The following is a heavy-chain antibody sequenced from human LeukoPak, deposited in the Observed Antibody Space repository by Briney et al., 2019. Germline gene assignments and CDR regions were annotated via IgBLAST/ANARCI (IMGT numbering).Heavy chain of an antibody. CDR2: ISYDGSNK. D-gene: IGHD6-19*01. Sequence: PGGSLRLSCAASGFTFSSYAMHWVRQAPGKGLEWVAVISYDGSNKYYADSVKGRFTISRDNSKNTLYLQMNSLRAEDTAVYYCAKEGAVAGTDKIFDYWGQGTLVTVSS. V-gene: IGHV3-30*04. CDR3: AKEGAVAGTDKIFDY. CDR1: GFTFSSYA. J-gene: IGHJ4*02.